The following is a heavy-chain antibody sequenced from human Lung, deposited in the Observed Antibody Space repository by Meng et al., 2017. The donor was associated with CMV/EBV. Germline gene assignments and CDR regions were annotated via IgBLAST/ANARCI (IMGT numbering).Heavy chain of an antibody. CDR1: GFNFSDYY. D-gene: IGHD2-15*01. Sequence: LCGSGWGLGMRGASLRFSCSVSGFNFSDYYRRGIRQAPGKGVGWVSYIRSSSSYTNYADSVKGRFTISRDNAKNSLYLQMNSLRAEDTAVYYCARAGVGTGSSGVYWGQGTLVTVSS. CDR3: ARAGVGTGSSGVY. J-gene: IGHJ4*02. V-gene: IGHV3-11*06. CDR2: IRSSSSYT.